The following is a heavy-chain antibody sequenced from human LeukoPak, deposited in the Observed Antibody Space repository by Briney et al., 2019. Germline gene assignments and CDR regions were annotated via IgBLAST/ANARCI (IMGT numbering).Heavy chain of an antibody. CDR3: ARECHDYVWGSYRNNWFDP. Sequence: GGSLRLSCAASGFTFSSYSMNWVRQAPGKGLEWVSSISSSSSYIYYVDSVKGRFTISRDNAKNSLYLQMNSLRAEDTAVYYCARECHDYVWGSYRNNWFDPWGQGTLVTVSS. CDR2: ISSSSSYI. CDR1: GFTFSSYS. J-gene: IGHJ5*02. V-gene: IGHV3-21*01. D-gene: IGHD3-16*02.